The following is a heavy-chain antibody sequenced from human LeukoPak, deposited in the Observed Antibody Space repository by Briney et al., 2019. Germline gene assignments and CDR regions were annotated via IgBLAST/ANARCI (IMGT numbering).Heavy chain of an antibody. Sequence: GGSLRLSCAASGFTFSSYAMSWVRQAPGKGLEWVSAISGSGGSTYYADSVKGRFTISRDNSENTLYLQMNSLRAEDTAVYYCAKVRIAARIFDYWGQGTLVTVSS. CDR1: GFTFSSYA. CDR3: AKVRIAARIFDY. V-gene: IGHV3-23*01. CDR2: ISGSGGST. J-gene: IGHJ4*02. D-gene: IGHD6-6*01.